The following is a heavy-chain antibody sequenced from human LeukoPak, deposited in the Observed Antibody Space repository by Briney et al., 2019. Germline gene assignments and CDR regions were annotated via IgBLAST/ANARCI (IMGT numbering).Heavy chain of an antibody. J-gene: IGHJ4*02. D-gene: IGHD6-6*01. CDR1: GYTFTSYY. V-gene: IGHV1-69*13. CDR3: ATAGIENSSFDY. CDR2: IIPIFGTA. Sequence: SVKVSCKASGYTFTSYYVHWVRQAPGQGLEWMGGIIPIFGTANYAQKFQGRVTITADESTSTAYMELSSLRSEDTAVYYCATAGIENSSFDYWGQGTLVTVSS.